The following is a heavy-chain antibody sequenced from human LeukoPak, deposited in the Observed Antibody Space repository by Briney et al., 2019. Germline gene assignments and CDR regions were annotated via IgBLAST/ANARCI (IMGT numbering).Heavy chain of an antibody. Sequence: PSETLSLTCTVSGGSISSGGYYWSWIRQHPGKGLEWIGYIYYSGSTYYNPSLKSRVTISVDTSKNQFSLKLGSVTAADTAVYYCARDISGSYYDYWGQGTLVTVSS. D-gene: IGHD1-26*01. J-gene: IGHJ4*02. CDR2: IYYSGST. V-gene: IGHV4-31*03. CDR1: GGSISSGGYY. CDR3: ARDISGSYYDY.